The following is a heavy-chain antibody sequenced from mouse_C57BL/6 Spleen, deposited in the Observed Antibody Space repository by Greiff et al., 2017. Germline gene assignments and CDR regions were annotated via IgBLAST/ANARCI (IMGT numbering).Heavy chain of an antibody. CDR3: ARFYYSNYAHYYAMDY. CDR2: IYPGSGST. Sequence: QVQLQQSGAELVKPGASVKMSCKASGYTFTSYWITWVKQRPGQGLEWIGDIYPGSGSTNYNEKFKSKATLTVDTSSSTAYMQLSSLTSEDSAVYYCARFYYSNYAHYYAMDYWGQGTSVTVSS. CDR1: GYTFTSYW. J-gene: IGHJ4*01. V-gene: IGHV1-55*01. D-gene: IGHD2-5*01.